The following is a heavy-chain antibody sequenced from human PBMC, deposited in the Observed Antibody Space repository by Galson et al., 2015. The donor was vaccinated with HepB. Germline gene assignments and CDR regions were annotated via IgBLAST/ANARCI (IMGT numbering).Heavy chain of an antibody. V-gene: IGHV3-48*02. CDR2: ISSSTTTI. CDR1: GFTFSSYS. CDR3: ARDNGGWNGYHFDY. D-gene: IGHD3-3*01. J-gene: IGHJ4*02. Sequence: SLRLSCAASGFTFSSYSMNWVRQAPGRGLEWVSYISSSTTTIYYADSVKGRFTISRDNAKNSLYLQVNSLRDEDTAVYYCARDNGGWNGYHFDYWGQGTLVTVSS.